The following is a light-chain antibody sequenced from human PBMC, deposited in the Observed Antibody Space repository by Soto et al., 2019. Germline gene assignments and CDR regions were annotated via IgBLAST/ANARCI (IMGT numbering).Light chain of an antibody. CDR1: NSNLGAGYD. CDR2: GNR. J-gene: IGLJ3*02. Sequence: QSVLTQPPSVSGVPGQRVTISCTGNNSNLGAGYDVHWYQQLPGAAPKLVVFGNRNRPSGVPERFSGSKSSTSASLAITGLQAEDEADYYCQAYDYSLTAFVFGGGTKVTVL. CDR3: QAYDYSLTAFV. V-gene: IGLV1-40*01.